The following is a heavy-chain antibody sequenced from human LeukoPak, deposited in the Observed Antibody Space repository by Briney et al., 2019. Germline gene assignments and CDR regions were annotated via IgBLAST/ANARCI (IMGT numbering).Heavy chain of an antibody. CDR2: ISRSSRDI. Sequence: GGSLRLSCAASGFTFSLYSMTWVRQAPGKGLEWVSSISRSSRDIYYVDSVKGRFTISRDNSQNTLYLQMNSLRAEDAAVYYCARDVTWGQGTLVTVSS. J-gene: IGHJ1*01. CDR1: GFTFSLYS. D-gene: IGHD2/OR15-2a*01. CDR3: ARDVT. V-gene: IGHV3-21*04.